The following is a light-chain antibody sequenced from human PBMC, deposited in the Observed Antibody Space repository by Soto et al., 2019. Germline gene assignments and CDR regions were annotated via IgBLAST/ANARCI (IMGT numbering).Light chain of an antibody. CDR3: QQYGRSPDT. CDR2: DAS. CDR1: QSVSSY. V-gene: IGKV3-20*01. Sequence: EIVLTQSPGTLFFSPGERATLSFRASQSVSSYLAWYQQKPGQAPRLLIYDASNRATGIPDRFSGSGSGTDFTLTISRLEPEDFAVYYCQQYGRSPDTFGQGTKVDIK. J-gene: IGKJ1*01.